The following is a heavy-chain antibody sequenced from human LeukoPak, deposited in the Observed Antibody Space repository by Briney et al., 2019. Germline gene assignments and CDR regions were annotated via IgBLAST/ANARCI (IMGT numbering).Heavy chain of an antibody. CDR3: ARDGRILLWFGASHPFDY. CDR1: GYTFTSYA. CDR2: INTNTGNP. V-gene: IGHV7-4-1*02. D-gene: IGHD3-10*01. J-gene: IGHJ4*02. Sequence: ASVKVSCKASGYTFTSYAMNWVRQAPGQGLEWMGWINTNTGNPTYAQGFTGRFVFSLDTSVSTAYLQISSLKAEDTAVYYCARDGRILLWFGASHPFDYWGQGTLVTVSS.